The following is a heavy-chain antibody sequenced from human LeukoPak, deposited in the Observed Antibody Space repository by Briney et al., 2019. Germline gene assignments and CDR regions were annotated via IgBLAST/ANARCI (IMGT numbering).Heavy chain of an antibody. Sequence: PSETLSLTCTVSGGPISSYYWSWIRQPPGKGLEWIGYIYYSGSTNYNPSLKSRVTISVDTSKNQFSLKLSSVTAADTAVYYCARDRREFDIWGQGTMVTVSS. D-gene: IGHD5-24*01. CDR1: GGPISSYY. CDR3: ARDRREFDI. CDR2: IYYSGST. V-gene: IGHV4-59*01. J-gene: IGHJ3*02.